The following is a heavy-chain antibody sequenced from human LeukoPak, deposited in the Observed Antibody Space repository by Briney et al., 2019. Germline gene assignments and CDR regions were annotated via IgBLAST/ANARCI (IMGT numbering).Heavy chain of an antibody. D-gene: IGHD1-26*01. V-gene: IGHV4-4*02. J-gene: IGHJ4*02. CDR1: GGSFSSSNW. CDR3: ARSDGSYSRIFDY. Sequence: SETLSLTCAVSGGSFSSSNWWSWVRQPPGKGLEWIGEIYHSGTTNYNPSLKSRVTISVDKSKNQFSLKLSSVTAADTAVYYCARSDGSYSRIFDYWGQGTLVTVSS. CDR2: IYHSGTT.